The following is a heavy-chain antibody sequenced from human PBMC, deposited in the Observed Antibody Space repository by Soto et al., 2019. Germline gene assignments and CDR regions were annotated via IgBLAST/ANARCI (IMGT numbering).Heavy chain of an antibody. Sequence: QVQLVQSGAEVKKPGASVKVSCKASGYTFTSYAVHWVRQATGQRLEWMGWINAANGNTIYSQKFQGRVSITRDTSASTAYMELSSLRSEDTAVYYCARGTCGGDSCSSFHFDYWGQGTLVTVSS. CDR2: INAANGNT. CDR1: GYTFTSYA. CDR3: ARGTCGGDSCSSFHFDY. J-gene: IGHJ4*02. V-gene: IGHV1-3*01. D-gene: IGHD2-21*01.